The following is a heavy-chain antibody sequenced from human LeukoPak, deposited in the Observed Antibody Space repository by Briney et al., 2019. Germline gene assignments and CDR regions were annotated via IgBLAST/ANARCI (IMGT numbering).Heavy chain of an antibody. Sequence: TGGSLRLSCAASGFTFSSYGMHWVRQAPGKGLEWVAVIWYDGSNKHYADSVKGRFTISRDNSKNTLYLQMNSLRAEDTAAYYCARDLGYYGSGSYFDYWGQGTLVTVSS. D-gene: IGHD3-10*01. CDR1: GFTFSSYG. J-gene: IGHJ4*02. V-gene: IGHV3-33*01. CDR2: IWYDGSNK. CDR3: ARDLGYYGSGSYFDY.